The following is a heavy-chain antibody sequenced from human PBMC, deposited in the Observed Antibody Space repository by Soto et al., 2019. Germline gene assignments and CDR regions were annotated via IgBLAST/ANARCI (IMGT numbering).Heavy chain of an antibody. D-gene: IGHD3-3*01. CDR1: GFSLSNARMG. Sequence: SGPTLVNPTETLTLTCTVSGFSLSNARMGVSWIRQPPGKALEWLAHIFSNDEKSYSTSLKSRLTISKDTSKSQVVLTMTNMDPVDTATYYCARIPASEYYDFWSGYYLLFDHWGQGTLVTVSS. CDR2: IFSNDEK. CDR3: ARIPASEYYDFWSGYYLLFDH. V-gene: IGHV2-26*01. J-gene: IGHJ4*02.